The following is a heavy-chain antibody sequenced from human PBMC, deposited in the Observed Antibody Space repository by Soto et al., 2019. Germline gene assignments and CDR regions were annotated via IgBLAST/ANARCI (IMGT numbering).Heavy chain of an antibody. CDR2: ISSDASST. CDR3: ARGAGYSAQDY. CDR1: GITLSDYW. Sequence: QPGGSLRLSCAASGITLSDYWMHWVRQAPGKGPVWVSRISSDASSTNYADSVKGRFTISRDNAKNTLYLQMDSLRADDTAIYFCARGAGYSAQDYWGQGTLVTVSS. J-gene: IGHJ4*02. D-gene: IGHD1-1*01. V-gene: IGHV3-74*01.